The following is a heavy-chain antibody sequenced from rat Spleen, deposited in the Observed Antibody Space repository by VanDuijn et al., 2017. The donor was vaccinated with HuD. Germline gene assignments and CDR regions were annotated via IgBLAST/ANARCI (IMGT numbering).Heavy chain of an antibody. D-gene: IGHD1-10*01. Sequence: EVQLVESDGGLMQPGGSLELSCAASGFIFSDFYMAWVRQAPTKGLEWVATMSYDGGRNFYRDSVKGRFTISRDDAKSTLYLQMDSLRSENTATYYCTTRDNNYAYWGRGVMVTVSS. V-gene: IGHV5-20*01. CDR2: MSYDGGRN. CDR1: GFIFSDFY. J-gene: IGHJ2*01. CDR3: TTRDNNYAY.